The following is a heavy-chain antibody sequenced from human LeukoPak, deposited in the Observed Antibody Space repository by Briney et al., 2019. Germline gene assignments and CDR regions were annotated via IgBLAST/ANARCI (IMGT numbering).Heavy chain of an antibody. D-gene: IGHD6-13*01. CDR1: GFTFSSYG. Sequence: GGSLRLSCAASGFTFSSYGMHWVRQAPGKGLEWVAFIRYDGSNKYYADSVKGRFTISRDNSKNTLYLQMNSLRAEDTAVYYCARTYSSSWYGSFDIWGQGTMVTVSS. CDR2: IRYDGSNK. J-gene: IGHJ3*02. CDR3: ARTYSSSWYGSFDI. V-gene: IGHV3-30*02.